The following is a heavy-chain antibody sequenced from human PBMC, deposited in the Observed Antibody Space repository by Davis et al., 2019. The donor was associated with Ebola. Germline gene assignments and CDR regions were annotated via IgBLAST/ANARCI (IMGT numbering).Heavy chain of an antibody. V-gene: IGHV4-34*01. CDR1: GGSFSGYY. J-gene: IGHJ4*02. Sequence: MPGGSLRLSCAVYGGSFSGYYWGWVRQPPGKGLEWIGEINHSGSTNDNPSLKSRVTISVDTSKNQFSLNLNSVTAADTAVYYCARRRGSSGWKYWGQGTLVTVSS. D-gene: IGHD6-19*01. CDR3: ARRRGSSGWKY. CDR2: INHSGST.